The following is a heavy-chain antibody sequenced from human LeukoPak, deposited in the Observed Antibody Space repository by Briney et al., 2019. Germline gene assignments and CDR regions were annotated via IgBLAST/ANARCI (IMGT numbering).Heavy chain of an antibody. CDR1: GYTFTSYG. CDR2: ISAYNGNT. D-gene: IGHD1-1*01. J-gene: IGHJ4*02. CDR3: ARWGRYNWNDRTNDY. V-gene: IGHV1-18*01. Sequence: ASVKVSCKASGYTFTSYGISWVRQAPGQGLEWMGWISAYNGNTNYAQKLQGRVTMTTDTSTSTAYMELRSLRSDDTAVYYCARWGRYNWNDRTNDYWGQGTLVTVSS.